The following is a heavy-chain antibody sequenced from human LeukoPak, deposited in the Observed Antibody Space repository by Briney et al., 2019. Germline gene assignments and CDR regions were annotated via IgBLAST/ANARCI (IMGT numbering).Heavy chain of an antibody. V-gene: IGHV4-61*01. CDR1: GGSVSSGSYY. D-gene: IGHD6-13*01. CDR3: ARGRPREDSSSWYRTPIYNWFDP. J-gene: IGHJ5*02. CDR2: IYYSGNT. Sequence: SETLSLTCTVSGGSVSSGSYYWSWIRQPPGEGLEWIGYIYYSGNTNYNPSLKSRVTISVDTSKNQFSLKLSSVTAADTAVYYCARGRPREDSSSWYRTPIYNWFDPWGQGTLVTVSS.